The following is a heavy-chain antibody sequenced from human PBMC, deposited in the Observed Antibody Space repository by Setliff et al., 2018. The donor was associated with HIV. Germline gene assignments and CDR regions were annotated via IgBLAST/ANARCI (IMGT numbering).Heavy chain of an antibody. CDR3: ARGPTVTARRERAFDI. V-gene: IGHV4-38-2*01. D-gene: IGHD4-17*01. CDR1: GYSVSSGYY. Sequence: SETLSLTCAVSGYSVSSGYYWGWIRQPPGKGLEWIASIYYSGSTYYAPSLKSRVTISVDTSKNHFSLRLTSVTAADTAVYYCARGPTVTARRERAFDIWGQGTMVTVSS. CDR2: IYYSGST. J-gene: IGHJ3*02.